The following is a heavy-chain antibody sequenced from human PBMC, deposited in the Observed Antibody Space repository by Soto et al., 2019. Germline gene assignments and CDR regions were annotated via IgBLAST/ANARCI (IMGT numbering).Heavy chain of an antibody. V-gene: IGHV3-13*04. CDR2: IGTAGDT. J-gene: IGHJ3*02. D-gene: IGHD6-19*01. CDR3: AREGGSGIAVAGTNRNAFDI. CDR1: GCTFSSYD. Sequence: PGGSLRLSCAASGCTFSSYDMHWVRQATGKGLEWVSAIGTAGDTYYPGSVKGRFTISRENAKNSLYLQMNSLRAGDTAVYYCAREGGSGIAVAGTNRNAFDIWGQGTMVTVSS.